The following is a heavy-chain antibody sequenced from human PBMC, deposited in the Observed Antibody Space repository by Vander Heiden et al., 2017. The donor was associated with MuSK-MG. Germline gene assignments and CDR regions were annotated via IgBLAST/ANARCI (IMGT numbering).Heavy chain of an antibody. D-gene: IGHD2-15*01. V-gene: IGHV4-31*03. CDR1: GCSISRGGYY. J-gene: IGHJ6*02. Sequence: HVQLQESGPGLVKPSQTLSLTCTVSGCSISRGGYYWRWMRQHPGKGLEWIGDMYYSGSTDYDPSLKSRVTIAVDTSKNQFSLKLSAVTAADTAVYYGARTVVTPVYYYYGMDVWGQGTTVTVSS. CDR3: ARTVVTPVYYYYGMDV. CDR2: MYYSGST.